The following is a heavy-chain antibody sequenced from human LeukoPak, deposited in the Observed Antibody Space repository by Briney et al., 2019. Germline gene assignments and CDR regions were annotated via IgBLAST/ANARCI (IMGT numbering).Heavy chain of an antibody. CDR3: ATYSSSNGREFQY. J-gene: IGHJ1*01. Sequence: PGGSLRLSCAASGFTFSSYRMNWVRQAPGKGLEWVGRIKSKTDGGTTDYAAPVKGRFTISRDDSKNTLYLQMNSLRAEDTAVYYCATYSSSNGREFQYWGQGTLVTVSS. D-gene: IGHD2-2*01. CDR1: GFTFSSYR. CDR2: IKSKTDGGTT. V-gene: IGHV3-15*01.